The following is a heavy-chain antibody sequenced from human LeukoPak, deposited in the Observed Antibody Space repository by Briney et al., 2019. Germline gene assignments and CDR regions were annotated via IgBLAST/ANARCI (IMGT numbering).Heavy chain of an antibody. CDR2: INPSGTV. D-gene: IGHD3-22*01. Sequence: PSETLSLTCTVSGGSITSGTFYWSWIRQPAGKGLEWIGRINPSGTVNYNPSLRSRVTMSMDTSKNQFSLNLSSVTAADTAVYYCARENYDSSGYYFPVGAFDIWGQGTMVTVSS. CDR1: GGSITSGTFY. CDR3: ARENYDSSGYYFPVGAFDI. J-gene: IGHJ3*02. V-gene: IGHV4-61*02.